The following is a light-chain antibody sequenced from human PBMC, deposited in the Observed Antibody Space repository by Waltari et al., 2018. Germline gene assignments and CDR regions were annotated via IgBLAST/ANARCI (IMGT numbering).Light chain of an antibody. Sequence: IQMSQSPSSLSASIGDRVTITCRASQGISSYLNWYQQQPGKAPKLLISYAKSLESGVPLRFSGSGSGTEFTLTISSLQPEDFATYYCQQGNSYPFTFGPGTKLDIK. CDR2: YAK. V-gene: IGKV1-13*02. CDR1: QGISSY. J-gene: IGKJ3*01. CDR3: QQGNSYPFT.